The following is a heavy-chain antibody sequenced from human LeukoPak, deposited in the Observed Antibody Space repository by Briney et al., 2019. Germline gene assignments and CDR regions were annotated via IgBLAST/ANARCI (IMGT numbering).Heavy chain of an antibody. CDR3: ARLISSGYLYPHYYYGMDV. Sequence: PAASVKVSCKASGYTFTSYGISWVRQAPGQGLEWMGWVSAYNGNTNYAQKLQGRVTMTTDTSTSTAYMELRSLRSDDTAVYYCARLISSGYLYPHYYYGMDVWGQGTTVTVSS. J-gene: IGHJ6*02. CDR2: VSAYNGNT. V-gene: IGHV1-18*01. D-gene: IGHD3-22*01. CDR1: GYTFTSYG.